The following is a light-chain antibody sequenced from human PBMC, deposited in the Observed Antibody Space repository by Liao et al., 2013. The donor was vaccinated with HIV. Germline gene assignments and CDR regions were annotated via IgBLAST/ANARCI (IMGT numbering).Light chain of an antibody. CDR3: QAWDNGAVI. V-gene: IGLV3-1*01. CDR1: TLGHVS. J-gene: IGLJ2*01. Sequence: SYELTQPPSVSVSPGQTASITCSGETLGHVSVSWYQQKPGQSPVLVIYQDIKRPSGIPERFSGSNFGNAATLTISGTQSMDEADYYCQAWDNGAVIFGAGTRLTVL. CDR2: QDI.